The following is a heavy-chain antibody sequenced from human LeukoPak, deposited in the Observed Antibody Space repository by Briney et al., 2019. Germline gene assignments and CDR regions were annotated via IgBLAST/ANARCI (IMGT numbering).Heavy chain of an antibody. CDR1: GGSISNNW. CDR3: AGVRLGSSGFSEYFEH. Sequence: SETLSLTCAVTGGSISNNWWTWVRQPPGKGLEWIGEISQSARTNYNPSLRSRVTMSIDKSRNQFSLRMSSVTAADTAVYYCAGVRLGSSGFSEYFEHWGQGTLVTVSS. J-gene: IGHJ1*01. V-gene: IGHV4-4*02. CDR2: ISQSART. D-gene: IGHD3-22*01.